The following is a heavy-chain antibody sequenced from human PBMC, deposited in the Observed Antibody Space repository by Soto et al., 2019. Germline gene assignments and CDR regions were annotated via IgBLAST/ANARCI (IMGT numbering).Heavy chain of an antibody. CDR3: AVSSPDIVVLPSSIYFTS. CDR1: GSSSDPFT. CDR2: LSWDRSTV. J-gene: IGHJ4*02. V-gene: IGHV3-9*02. D-gene: IGHD2-15*01. Sequence: GGSLRLSCVASGSSSDPFTMHWVRELPGKGLEWVAGLSWDRSTVAYADSVQGRFAISRDHAKNSVDLLMDSLRPDDTALYFCAVSSPDIVVLPSSIYFTSWGPGTQVTSPQ.